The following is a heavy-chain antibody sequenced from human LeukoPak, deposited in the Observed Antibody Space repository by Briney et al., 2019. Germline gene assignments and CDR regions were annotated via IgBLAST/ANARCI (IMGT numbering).Heavy chain of an antibody. CDR1: GFSLSDYG. D-gene: IGHD2-2*01. CDR3: TRGRYQFLGPNDH. Sequence: GGSLRLSCSASGFSLSDYGMSWVRQAPGKGLEWISYITMDSVRFYADSVKGRFTISRDNDKNSVYLQMNSLRDDDTAVYYCTRGRYQFLGPNDHWGQGSLVTVSS. J-gene: IGHJ1*01. CDR2: ITMDSVR. V-gene: IGHV3-48*02.